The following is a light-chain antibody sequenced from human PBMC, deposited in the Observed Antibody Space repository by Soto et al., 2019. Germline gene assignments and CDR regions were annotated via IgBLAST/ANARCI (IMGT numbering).Light chain of an antibody. V-gene: IGKV3-11*01. CDR2: DAS. CDR1: QSVSSY. J-gene: IGKJ5*01. Sequence: EIVVAKVPAPLFFSSGERATLSCRASQSVSSYLAWYQQKPGQAPRLLIYDASNRATGIPARFSGSGSGTDFTLTISSLEPEDFAVYYCQQRSNWPITFGQGTRLEIK. CDR3: QQRSNWPIT.